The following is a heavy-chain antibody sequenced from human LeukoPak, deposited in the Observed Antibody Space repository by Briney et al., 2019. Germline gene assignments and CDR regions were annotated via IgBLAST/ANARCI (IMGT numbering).Heavy chain of an antibody. CDR1: GYTFTSYA. CDR3: ARVDDYGDSGSDNWFDP. J-gene: IGHJ5*02. CDR2: INAGNGNT. D-gene: IGHD4-17*01. V-gene: IGHV1-3*01. Sequence: ASVKVSCKASGYTFTSYAMHWVRQAPGQRLEWMGWINAGNGNTKYSQKFQGRVTITGDTSASTAYMELSSLRSEDTAVYYCARVDDYGDSGSDNWFDPWGQGTLVTVSS.